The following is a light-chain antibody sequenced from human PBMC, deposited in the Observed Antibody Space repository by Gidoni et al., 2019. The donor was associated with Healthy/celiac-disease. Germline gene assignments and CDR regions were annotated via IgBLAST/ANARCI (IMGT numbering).Light chain of an antibody. CDR2: GAS. CDR3: QQYNNWPPWT. V-gene: IGKV3-15*01. J-gene: IGKJ1*01. Sequence: EIVMTQSPATLSVSPGERATLSCRVSQSVSSNLAWYQQKPGQAPRLLIYGASTRATGVPARFSGSWSGTEFTLTISSLQSEDSAIYYCQQYNNWPPWTFXQXTKVEIK. CDR1: QSVSSN.